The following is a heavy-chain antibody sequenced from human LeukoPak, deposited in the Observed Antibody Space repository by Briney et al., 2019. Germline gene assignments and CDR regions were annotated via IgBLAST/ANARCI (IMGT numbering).Heavy chain of an antibody. CDR1: GYSFTNYW. CDR2: IYPGDSDT. CDR3: ARLPYSSGWPTFDY. J-gene: IGHJ4*02. Sequence: GESLKISCQGSGYSFTNYWLAWVRQMPGKGLEWMGIIYPGDSDTRYSPSFQGQVTISADKSITTAHLQWSSLKASDTAMYYCARLPYSSGWPTFDYWGQGTPVAVSS. D-gene: IGHD6-19*01. V-gene: IGHV5-51*01.